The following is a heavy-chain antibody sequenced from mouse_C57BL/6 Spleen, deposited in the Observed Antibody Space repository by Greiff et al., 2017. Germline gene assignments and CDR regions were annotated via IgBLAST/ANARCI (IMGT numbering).Heavy chain of an antibody. D-gene: IGHD1-1*01. CDR3: APHYYGSSYGFAY. V-gene: IGHV1-82*01. CDR1: GYAFSSSW. CDR2: IYPGDGDT. J-gene: IGHJ3*01. Sequence: VKLVESGPELVKPGASVKISCKASGYAFSSSWMNWVKQRPGKGLEWIGRIYPGDGDTNYNGKFKGKATLTADKSSSTAYMQLSSLTSEDSAVYFCAPHYYGSSYGFAYWGQGTLVTVSA.